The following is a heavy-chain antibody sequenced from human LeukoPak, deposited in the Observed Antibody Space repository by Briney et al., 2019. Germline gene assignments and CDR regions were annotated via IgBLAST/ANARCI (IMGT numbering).Heavy chain of an antibody. J-gene: IGHJ4*02. CDR3: AKWETGSSGYYSHFDY. CDR1: GFTFSSYG. Sequence: GRSLRLSCAASGFTFSSYGMHWVRQAPGKGLEGVAVISYDGSNKYYADSVKGRFTISRDNSKSTLYLQMNSLRAEDTAVYYCAKWETGSSGYYSHFDYWGQGTLVTVSS. V-gene: IGHV3-30*18. D-gene: IGHD3-22*01. CDR2: ISYDGSNK.